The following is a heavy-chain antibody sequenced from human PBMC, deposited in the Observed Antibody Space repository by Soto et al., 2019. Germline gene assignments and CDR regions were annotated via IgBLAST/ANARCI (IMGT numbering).Heavy chain of an antibody. Sequence: PGGSLRLSCAASGFTFSSYEMNWVRQAPGKGLEWVSYISSSGSAIYYADSVKGRFTISRDNAKNSLYLQMNSLRAEDTAVYYCARAWGYSYGYSGGHYFDYWGQGTLVTVSS. V-gene: IGHV3-48*03. J-gene: IGHJ4*02. CDR2: ISSSGSAI. D-gene: IGHD5-18*01. CDR3: ARAWGYSYGYSGGHYFDY. CDR1: GFTFSSYE.